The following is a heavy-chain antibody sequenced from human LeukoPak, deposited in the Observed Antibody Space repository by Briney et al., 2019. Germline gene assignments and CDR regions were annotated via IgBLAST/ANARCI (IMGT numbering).Heavy chain of an antibody. D-gene: IGHD6-19*01. CDR3: ARDKVGGSMAGSNFDY. J-gene: IGHJ4*02. V-gene: IGHV3-7*01. Sequence: GGSLRLSCAASGFTFSTYSMNWVRQAPGKGLEWGANIKQDGSEKYYVDSVKGRFTISRDNAKNSLFLQMNSLRGEDTAVYYCARDKVGGSMAGSNFDYWGQGTLVTVSS. CDR2: IKQDGSEK. CDR1: GFTFSTYS.